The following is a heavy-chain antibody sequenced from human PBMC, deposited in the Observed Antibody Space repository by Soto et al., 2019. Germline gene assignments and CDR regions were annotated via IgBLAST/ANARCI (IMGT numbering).Heavy chain of an antibody. V-gene: IGHV4-39*01. CDR2: IYYSGST. CDR3: ARLGCSSTSCYGKGYYYYMDV. CDR1: CGSISSSSYY. D-gene: IGHD2-2*01. Sequence: SETLSLTCTVSCGSISSSSYYWGWIRQPPGKGLEWIGSIYYSGSTYYNPSLKSRVTISVDTSKNQFSLKLSSVTAADTAVYYCARLGCSSTSCYGKGYYYYMDVWGKGTTVTVSS. J-gene: IGHJ6*03.